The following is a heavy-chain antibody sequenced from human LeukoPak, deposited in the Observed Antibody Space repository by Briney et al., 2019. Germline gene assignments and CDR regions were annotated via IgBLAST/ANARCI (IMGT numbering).Heavy chain of an antibody. CDR2: IIPIFGTA. D-gene: IGHD5-12*01. J-gene: IGHJ6*03. V-gene: IGHV1-69*05. Sequence: SVKVSCKASGGTFSSYAISWVRQAPGQGLEWMGGIIPIFGTANYAQKFQGRVTITTDESTSTAYMELSSLRSEDTAVYYCARGDYDTYNYYYYYYMDVWCKGTTVTVSS. CDR3: ARGDYDTYNYYYYYYMDV. CDR1: GGTFSSYA.